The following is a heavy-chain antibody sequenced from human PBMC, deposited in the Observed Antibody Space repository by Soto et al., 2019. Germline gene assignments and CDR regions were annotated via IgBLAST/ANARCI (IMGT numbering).Heavy chain of an antibody. CDR2: IFYSGST. D-gene: IGHD1-26*01. V-gene: IGHV4-59*01. CDR1: GGSISNYY. CDR3: ARVAGSPDY. J-gene: IGHJ4*02. Sequence: SETLSLTCTVSGGSISNYYWSWIRQPPGRGLEWIGHIFYSGSTNYNPALKSRVTISVDTSKSQFSLKLSSVTAADTAVYYCARVAGSPDYWGQGTLVTVSS.